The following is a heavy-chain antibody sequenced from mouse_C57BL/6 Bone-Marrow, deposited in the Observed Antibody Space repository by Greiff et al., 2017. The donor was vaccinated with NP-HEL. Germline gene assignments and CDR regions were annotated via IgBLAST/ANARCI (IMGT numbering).Heavy chain of an antibody. CDR1: GFTFSDYY. Sequence: EVKLVESEGGLVQPGSSMKLSCTASGFTFSDYYMAWVRQVPEKGLEWVANINYDGSSTYYLDSLQSRFIISRDNAKNILYLQMSSLKSEDTATYYCARDLTGPSHWYFDVWGTGTTVTVSS. J-gene: IGHJ1*03. V-gene: IGHV5-16*01. CDR3: ARDLTGPSHWYFDV. CDR2: INYDGSST. D-gene: IGHD4-1*01.